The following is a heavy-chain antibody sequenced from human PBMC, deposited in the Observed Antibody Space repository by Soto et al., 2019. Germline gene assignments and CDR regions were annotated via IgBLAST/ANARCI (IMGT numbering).Heavy chain of an antibody. Sequence: EVQLVESGGGLVQPGGSLRLSCAASGFAFSTYWMHWVRQAPGKGRLWVSRIKFDGSGTYYGDSVKGRFTISRDDAKNTLFLQMNGLRVDDTAVYYCARGAKNVYAMDVWGQGTTVTVSS. V-gene: IGHV3-74*01. CDR1: GFAFSTYW. CDR3: ARGAKNVYAMDV. D-gene: IGHD1-1*01. J-gene: IGHJ6*02. CDR2: IKFDGSGT.